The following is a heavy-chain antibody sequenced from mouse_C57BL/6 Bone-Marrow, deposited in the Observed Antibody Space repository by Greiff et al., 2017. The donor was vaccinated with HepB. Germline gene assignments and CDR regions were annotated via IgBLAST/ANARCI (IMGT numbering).Heavy chain of an antibody. CDR1: GYTFTEYT. CDR2: FYPGSGSI. J-gene: IGHJ2*01. Sequence: QVQLKQSGAELVKPGASVKLSCKASGYTFTEYTIHWVKQRSGQGLEWIGWFYPGSGSIKYNEKFKDKATLTADKSSSTVYMELSRLTSEDSAVYFCARHEEGVSRWLLHFDYWGQGTTLTVSS. D-gene: IGHD2-3*01. CDR3: ARHEEGVSRWLLHFDY. V-gene: IGHV1-62-2*01.